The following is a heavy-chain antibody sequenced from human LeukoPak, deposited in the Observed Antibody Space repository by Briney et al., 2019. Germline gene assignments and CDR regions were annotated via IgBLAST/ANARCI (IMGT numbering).Heavy chain of an antibody. D-gene: IGHD2/OR15-2a*01. V-gene: IGHV3-7*05. CDR3: ASTTISPVGGMDV. CDR1: GVTFSSYW. Sequence: PGGSLRLSCAASGVTFSSYWMSWVRQAPGKGLEWVANIKQDGSEKYYVDSAKGRFTISRDSAKNSLYLQVNSLRAEDTAVYYCASTTISPVGGMDVWGQGTTVTVSS. CDR2: IKQDGSEK. J-gene: IGHJ6*02.